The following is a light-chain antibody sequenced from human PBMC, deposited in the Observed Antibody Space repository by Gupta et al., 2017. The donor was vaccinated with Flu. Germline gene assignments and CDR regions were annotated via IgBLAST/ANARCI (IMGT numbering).Light chain of an antibody. CDR3: IQDLRTRT. Sequence: DIVMTQSPLSLSVTPGEPASISCRSSQSLLHSNGYNYLDWYLQKPGQSPQLLMYWGSKRASGVTDRFSGSGTGTDFTLKSSRVEAEDVGVYYCIQDLRTRTFGHGTKVDIK. CDR1: QSLLHSNGYNY. V-gene: IGKV2-28*01. J-gene: IGKJ3*01. CDR2: WGS.